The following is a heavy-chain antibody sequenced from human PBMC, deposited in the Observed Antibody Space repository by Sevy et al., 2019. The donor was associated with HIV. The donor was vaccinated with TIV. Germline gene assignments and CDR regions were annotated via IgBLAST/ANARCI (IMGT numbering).Heavy chain of an antibody. Sequence: ASVKVSCKASGGTFSSYAISWVRQAPGQGLEWMGGIIPIFGTANYAQKFQGRVTITADESTSTAYMELSSLRSEDTAVYYWAAGGGGLAALGFNDAFDIWGQGTMVTVSS. CDR2: IIPIFGTA. CDR3: AAGGGGLAALGFNDAFDI. CDR1: GGTFSSYA. J-gene: IGHJ3*02. V-gene: IGHV1-69*13. D-gene: IGHD6-13*01.